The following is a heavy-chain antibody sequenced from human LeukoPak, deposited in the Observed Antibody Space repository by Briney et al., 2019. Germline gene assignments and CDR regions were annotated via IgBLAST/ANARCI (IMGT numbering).Heavy chain of an antibody. CDR1: GITFSSYS. CDR3: TRAPRAVAASPYLDY. Sequence: GGSLRLSCAASGITFSSYSVIWVRQAPGKGLECVSYISSSGGTIYYADSVKGRFTISRDNAKNSVYLQMNSLRDEDTAVYYCTRAPRAVAASPYLDYWGQGTLVTVSS. V-gene: IGHV3-48*02. D-gene: IGHD5-12*01. J-gene: IGHJ4*02. CDR2: ISSSGGTI.